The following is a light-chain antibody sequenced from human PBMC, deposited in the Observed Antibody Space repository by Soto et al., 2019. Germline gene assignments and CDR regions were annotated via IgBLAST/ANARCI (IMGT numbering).Light chain of an antibody. CDR2: DAS. Sequence: DIQMTQSPSSLSASVGDRVTITCRASQSISTYLNWYQQKTGKXPKLLIYDASNLETGVPSRFSGSGSGTDFTFTISSLQPEDIETYYCQQYENLPLTFGGGTKVDIK. J-gene: IGKJ4*01. V-gene: IGKV1-33*01. CDR3: QQYENLPLT. CDR1: QSISTY.